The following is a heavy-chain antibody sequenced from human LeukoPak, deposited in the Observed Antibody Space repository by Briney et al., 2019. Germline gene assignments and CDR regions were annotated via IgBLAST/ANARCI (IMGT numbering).Heavy chain of an antibody. CDR1: GGSFSGYY. CDR2: INHSGST. Sequence: PSETLSLTCAVYGGSFSGYYWSWIRQPPGKGLEWIGEINHSGSTNYNPSLKSRVTISVDTSKNQFSLKLSSVTAADTAVYYCARSMAVAGTGGWFDPWGQGTLVTVSS. CDR3: ARSMAVAGTGGWFDP. V-gene: IGHV4-34*01. J-gene: IGHJ5*02. D-gene: IGHD6-19*01.